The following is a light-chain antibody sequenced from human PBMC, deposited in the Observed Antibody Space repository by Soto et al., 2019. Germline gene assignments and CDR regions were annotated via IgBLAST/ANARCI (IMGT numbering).Light chain of an antibody. CDR1: QGITYY. Sequence: DIQMTQSPSSLSASVGDRVTITCRASQGITYYLAWYQQKPGKVPKLLIYAASTLQSGVPSRFSGGGSGADFTLTISRLQPEDVATYYCQNYNSAPLTFGGGTKVESK. CDR2: AAS. V-gene: IGKV1-27*01. J-gene: IGKJ4*01. CDR3: QNYNSAPLT.